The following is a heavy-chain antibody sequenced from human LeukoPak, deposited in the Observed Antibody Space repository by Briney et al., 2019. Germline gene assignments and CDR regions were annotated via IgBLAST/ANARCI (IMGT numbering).Heavy chain of an antibody. D-gene: IGHD3-10*01. CDR2: IYTSGST. J-gene: IGHJ4*02. CDR3: ARRGWGVYYFDY. Sequence: PSETLSLTCTVSGGSISSYYWSWIRQPPGKGLEWIGYIYTSGSTNYNPSLKSRVTISVDTSKNQFSLKLSSVTAADTAVYYCARRGWGVYYFDYWGQGTLVTVSS. V-gene: IGHV4-4*09. CDR1: GGSISSYY.